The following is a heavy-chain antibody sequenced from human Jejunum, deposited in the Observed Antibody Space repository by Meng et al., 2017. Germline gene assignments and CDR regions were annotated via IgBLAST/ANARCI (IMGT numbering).Heavy chain of an antibody. D-gene: IGHD3-22*01. J-gene: IGHJ3*02. Sequence: GESLKISCAASGFSFSFYAMTWVRQAPGKGLEWVANIKQDGSAKNYVDSVKGRFTISRDNAQNSLFLQMNSLRGEDTAVYYCARDSAYYFDSSGYRSAFDIWGQGTMVTVSS. CDR1: GFSFSFYA. CDR3: ARDSAYYFDSSGYRSAFDI. V-gene: IGHV3-7*01. CDR2: IKQDGSAK.